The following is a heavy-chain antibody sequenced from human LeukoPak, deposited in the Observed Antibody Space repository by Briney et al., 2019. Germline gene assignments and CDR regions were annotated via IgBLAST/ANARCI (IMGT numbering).Heavy chain of an antibody. D-gene: IGHD3-22*01. J-gene: IGHJ6*02. CDR1: GFTFSSYA. CDR2: ISYDGSNK. V-gene: IGHV3-30-3*02. CDR3: AKRHYDSSGYFFYYYYGMDV. Sequence: GGSLRLSCAASGFTFSSYAMHWVRQAPGKGLEWVAVISYDGSNKYYADSVKGRFTISRDNSKNTLYLQMNSLRAEDTAVYYCAKRHYDSSGYFFYYYYGMDVWGQGTTVTVSS.